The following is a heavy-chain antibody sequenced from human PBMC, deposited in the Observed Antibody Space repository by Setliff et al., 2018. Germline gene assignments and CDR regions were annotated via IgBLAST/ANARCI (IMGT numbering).Heavy chain of an antibody. CDR2: IYPGDSDT. J-gene: IGHJ5*02. CDR3: ARSRSNFWSGYFNWFDP. V-gene: IGHV5-51*01. CDR1: GYSFTSYW. D-gene: IGHD3-3*01. Sequence: GESLKISCKGSGYSFTSYWIGWVRQMPGKGLEWMGIIYPGDSDTRYSPSFQGQVTISADKSISTAYLQWSSLKASDTAMYYCARSRSNFWSGYFNWFDPWGQGTLVTVSS.